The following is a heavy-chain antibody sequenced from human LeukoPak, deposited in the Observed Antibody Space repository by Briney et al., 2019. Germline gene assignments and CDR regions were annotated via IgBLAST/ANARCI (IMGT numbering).Heavy chain of an antibody. V-gene: IGHV3-53*01. CDR3: ARGLGYYGSGSFGYFDY. Sequence: GGSLRLSCAASGFTVSSNYMSWVRQAPGKGLEWVSVIYSGGSTYYADSVKGRFTISRDNSKNTLYLQMNSLRAEDTAVYYCARGLGYYGSGSFGYFDYWGQGTLVTVSS. CDR2: IYSGGST. CDR1: GFTVSSNY. J-gene: IGHJ4*02. D-gene: IGHD3-10*01.